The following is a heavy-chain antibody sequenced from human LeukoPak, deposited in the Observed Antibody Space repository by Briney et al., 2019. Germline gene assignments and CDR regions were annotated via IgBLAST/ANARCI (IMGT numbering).Heavy chain of an antibody. J-gene: IGHJ4*02. Sequence: GGSLRLSCAASGFTFRNHWMHWVRQTPGKGLVWVSRISSDGSSTTYADFVKGRFTISRDNAKNKLYLQMNNLRAEDTAMYYCARDQRVTGRPDIDYWGQGTLVIVSS. D-gene: IGHD6-6*01. V-gene: IGHV3-74*03. CDR3: ARDQRVTGRPDIDY. CDR1: GFTFRNHW. CDR2: ISSDGSST.